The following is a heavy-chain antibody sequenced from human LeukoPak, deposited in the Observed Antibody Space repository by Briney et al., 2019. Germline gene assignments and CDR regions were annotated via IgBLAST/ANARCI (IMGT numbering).Heavy chain of an antibody. V-gene: IGHV6-1*01. J-gene: IGHJ4*02. D-gene: IGHD3-16*01. CDR3: ARGGRMITFGRRQDFRGDY. CDR1: GDSVSSNSAA. Sequence: SQALSLTCAISGDSVSSNSAAWNWIRQSPSRGLEWLGRTYYRSKWYNDYAASVKSRIIINPDTSKNQFSLKLSSVTAADTAVYYCARGGRMITFGRRQDFRGDYWGQGTLVTVSS. CDR2: TYYRSKWYN.